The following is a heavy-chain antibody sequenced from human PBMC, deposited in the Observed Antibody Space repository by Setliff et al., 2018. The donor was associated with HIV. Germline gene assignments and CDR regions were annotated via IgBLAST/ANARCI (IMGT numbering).Heavy chain of an antibody. Sequence: GGSLRLSCAASGFTFSSYDMNWVRQAPGKGLEWVANIKHDGSDKYYVDSVKGRFTISRDNAKNSLYLQMNSLRAEDTAFYYCAKLVVGFSGSSAYMDVWGKGTTVTVSS. D-gene: IGHD1-26*01. CDR3: AKLVVGFSGSSAYMDV. CDR1: GFTFSSYD. V-gene: IGHV3-7*03. J-gene: IGHJ6*03. CDR2: IKHDGSDK.